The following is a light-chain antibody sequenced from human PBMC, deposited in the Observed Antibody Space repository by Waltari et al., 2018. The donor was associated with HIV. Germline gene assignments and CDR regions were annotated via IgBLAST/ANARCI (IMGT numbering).Light chain of an antibody. CDR3: SSYAGSNNLV. J-gene: IGLJ2*01. CDR1: SSDVGGYNY. V-gene: IGLV2-8*01. Sequence: SALTQPPSASGSPGQPVTIACTGPSSDVGGYNYVSWYQQHPGKAPKLMIYEVSQRPSGVPDRFSGSKSGNTASLTVSGLQAEDEAAYYCSSYAGSNNLVFGGGPKLTVL. CDR2: EVS.